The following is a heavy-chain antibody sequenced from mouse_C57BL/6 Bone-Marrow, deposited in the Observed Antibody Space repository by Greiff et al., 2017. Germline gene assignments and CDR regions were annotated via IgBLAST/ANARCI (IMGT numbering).Heavy chain of an antibody. D-gene: IGHD1-1*01. CDR3: ARERGYGSSYGFAY. J-gene: IGHJ3*01. Sequence: QVQLQQSGAELVKPGASVKMSCKASGYTFTSYWITWVKQRPGQGLEWIGDIYPGSGSTNYNEKFKSKATLTVDTSSSTAYMQLSSLTFEDSAVYYCARERGYGSSYGFAYWGQGTLVTVSA. V-gene: IGHV1-55*01. CDR2: IYPGSGST. CDR1: GYTFTSYW.